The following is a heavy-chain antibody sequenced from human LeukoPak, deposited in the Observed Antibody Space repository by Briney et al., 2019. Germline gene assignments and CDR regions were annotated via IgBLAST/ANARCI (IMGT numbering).Heavy chain of an antibody. Sequence: SETLSLTCAVYGGSFSGYYWSWIRQPPGKGLEWIGEINHSGSTNYNPSLKGRVTISVDTSKNQFSLKLSSVTAADTAVYYCARGWAVAGTGGFDYWGQGTLVTVSS. V-gene: IGHV4-34*01. D-gene: IGHD6-19*01. CDR1: GGSFSGYY. CDR3: ARGWAVAGTGGFDY. CDR2: INHSGST. J-gene: IGHJ4*02.